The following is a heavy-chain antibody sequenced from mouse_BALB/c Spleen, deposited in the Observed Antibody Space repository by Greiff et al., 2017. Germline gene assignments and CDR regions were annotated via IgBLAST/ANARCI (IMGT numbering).Heavy chain of an antibody. V-gene: IGHV1S81*02. Sequence: QVQLKQSGAELVKPGASVKLSCKASGYTFTSYYMYWVKQRPGQGLEWIGEINPSNGGTNFNEKFKSKATLTVDKSSSTAYMQLSSLTSEDSAVYYCTRSSGTWFAYWGQGTLVTVSA. D-gene: IGHD4-1*01. J-gene: IGHJ3*01. CDR3: TRSSGTWFAY. CDR1: GYTFTSYY. CDR2: INPSNGGT.